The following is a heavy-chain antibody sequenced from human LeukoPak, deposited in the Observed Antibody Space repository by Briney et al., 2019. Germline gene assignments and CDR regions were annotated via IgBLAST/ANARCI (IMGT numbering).Heavy chain of an antibody. CDR2: IYSGGST. J-gene: IGHJ4*02. CDR3: ARTAGSGSYQGFDY. Sequence: GGSLRLSCAASGFTVSSNYMSWVRQAPGKGLEWVSVIYSGGSTYYADSVKGRFAISRDNAKNSLYLQMNSLRAEDTAVYYCARTAGSGSYQGFDYWGQGTLVTVSS. CDR1: GFTVSSNY. D-gene: IGHD1-26*01. V-gene: IGHV3-53*01.